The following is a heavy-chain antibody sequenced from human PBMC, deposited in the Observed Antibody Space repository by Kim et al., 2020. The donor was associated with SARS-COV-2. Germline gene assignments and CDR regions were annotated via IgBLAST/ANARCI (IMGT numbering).Heavy chain of an antibody. D-gene: IGHD1-26*01. J-gene: IGHJ4*02. Sequence: GGSLRLSCTASGFTFGDYAMSWFRQAPGKGLEWVGFITSKAYGGTTEYAASVKGRFTISRDDPKSIAYLQMNSLKTEDTAVYYCTRGSYSGSPWYFDYWGQGTLVTVSS. CDR1: GFTFGDYA. CDR2: ITSKAYGGTT. CDR3: TRGSYSGSPWYFDY. V-gene: IGHV3-49*03.